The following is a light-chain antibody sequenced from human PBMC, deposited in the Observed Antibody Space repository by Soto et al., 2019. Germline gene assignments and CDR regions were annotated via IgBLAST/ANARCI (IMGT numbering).Light chain of an antibody. Sequence: QSVLTQPPSVSVAPGQKVIISCSGSSSNIGNNYVSWYQQLPGTAPRLLIYDANKRPSEIPDRFSGSKSATSATLGITGLQTGDEADYYCGAWDTSLSGVVFGGGTKLTVL. CDR3: GAWDTSLSGVV. J-gene: IGLJ2*01. CDR1: SSNIGNNY. CDR2: DAN. V-gene: IGLV1-51*01.